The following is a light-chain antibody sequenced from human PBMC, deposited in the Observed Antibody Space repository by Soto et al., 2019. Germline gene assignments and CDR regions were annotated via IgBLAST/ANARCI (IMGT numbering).Light chain of an antibody. V-gene: IGKV3-20*01. CDR3: QPYGSSLT. J-gene: IGKJ4*01. Sequence: EIVLTQSPGTLSLSPGERATLSCRASQSVSSSYLAWYQQKPGQAPRLLIYGASSRATGIPDRFSGSGSGADFTLTISRLEPEDFAVYYCQPYGSSLTFGGGTKLEIK. CDR2: GAS. CDR1: QSVSSSY.